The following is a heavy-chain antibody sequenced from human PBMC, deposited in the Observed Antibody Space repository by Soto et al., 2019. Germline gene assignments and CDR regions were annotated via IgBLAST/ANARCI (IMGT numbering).Heavy chain of an antibody. CDR2: IGTAGDT. V-gene: IGHV3-13*01. Sequence: PGGSLRLSCASSGFTFSSYDMHWVRQATGKGLEWVSAIGTAGDTYYPGSVKGRFTISRENAKNSLYLQMNSLRAEDTAVYYCARDCGSGCLDYWGQGTLVTVSS. D-gene: IGHD6-19*01. J-gene: IGHJ4*02. CDR1: GFTFSSYD. CDR3: ARDCGSGCLDY.